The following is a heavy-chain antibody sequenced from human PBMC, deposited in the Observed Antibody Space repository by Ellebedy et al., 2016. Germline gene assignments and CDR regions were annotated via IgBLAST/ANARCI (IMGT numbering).Heavy chain of an antibody. CDR1: GDSLGNGPYY. Sequence: SETLSLXXTVSGDSLGNGPYYWNWIRQHPGKGLEWIGYIYYTGTTDYNPSLKSRVSISVDTSKNQLSLRMTSVTAADTALYYCVRHSSYYYFGMDAWGQGTAVTVSS. CDR3: VRHSSYYYFGMDA. CDR2: IYYTGTT. J-gene: IGHJ6*02. V-gene: IGHV4-61*01.